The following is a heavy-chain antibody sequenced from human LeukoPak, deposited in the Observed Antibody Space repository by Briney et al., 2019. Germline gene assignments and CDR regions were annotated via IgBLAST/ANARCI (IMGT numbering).Heavy chain of an antibody. Sequence: GGSLRLSCAAAGFAFSSYSMNWVRQAPGKGLEWVSSISSSSYIYYADSVKGRFTISRDNAKNSLYLQMNSLRAEDTAVYYCARDDSSGYNFDYWGQGTLVTVSS. J-gene: IGHJ4*02. V-gene: IGHV3-21*01. CDR1: GFAFSSYS. CDR3: ARDDSSGYNFDY. CDR2: ISSSSYI. D-gene: IGHD3-22*01.